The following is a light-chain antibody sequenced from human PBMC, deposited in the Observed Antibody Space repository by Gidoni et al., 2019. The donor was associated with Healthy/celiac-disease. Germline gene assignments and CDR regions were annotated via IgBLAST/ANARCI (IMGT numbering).Light chain of an antibody. V-gene: IGKV2D-29*01. CDR1: QSLLQCDGRTY. CDR2: EVS. Sequence: DLVMTQTPPSLSVTPGQPASISCKSSQSLLQCDGRTYLYLYLQKQGQPPQLLNYEVSNRFSGVPGRCSGSGSEKYFTLKISRVEAEYVEVYYCMQSIHLPWTFGQGTKVEIK. J-gene: IGKJ1*01. CDR3: MQSIHLPWT.